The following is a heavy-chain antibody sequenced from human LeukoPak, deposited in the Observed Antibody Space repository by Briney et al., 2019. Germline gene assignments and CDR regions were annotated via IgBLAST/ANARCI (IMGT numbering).Heavy chain of an antibody. V-gene: IGHV4-59*01. CDR1: GGSISSYY. D-gene: IGHD3-22*01. J-gene: IGHJ3*02. Sequence: KSSETLSLTCSVSGGSISSYYWSWIRQPPGKGLEWIGYIYYNGRDNYSPSLRSRVTMSVDTSKNQFSLNVTSVTAADTAVYYCARGGAFYYETSGYRGALDKWGQGTMVTVTS. CDR3: ARGGAFYYETSGYRGALDK. CDR2: IYYNGRD.